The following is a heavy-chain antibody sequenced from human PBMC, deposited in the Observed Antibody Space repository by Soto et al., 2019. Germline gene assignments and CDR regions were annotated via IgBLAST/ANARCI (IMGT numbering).Heavy chain of an antibody. Sequence: PGGSLRLSCSASGFSFSTYWVNWVRQAPGKGLEWVANVKQDGGEEYYVDSVRGRFTISRDNAKNSLSVQLNSLRPEDTAVYYSARAVAVPADFDYWGQGTLVTVSS. D-gene: IGHD6-19*01. J-gene: IGHJ4*02. CDR3: ARAVAVPADFDY. CDR1: GFSFSTYW. CDR2: VKQDGGEE. V-gene: IGHV3-7*01.